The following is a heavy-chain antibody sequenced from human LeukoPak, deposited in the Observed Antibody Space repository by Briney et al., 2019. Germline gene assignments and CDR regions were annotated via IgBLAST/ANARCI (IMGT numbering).Heavy chain of an antibody. V-gene: IGHV1-69*05. J-gene: IGHJ6*02. Sequence: ASVKVSCKASGGTFSSYAISWVRQAPGRGLEWMGGIIPIFGTANYAQKFQGRVTITTDESTSTAYMELSSLRSEDTAVYYCARRYYYGMDVWGQGTTVTVSS. CDR2: IIPIFGTA. CDR3: ARRYYYGMDV. CDR1: GGTFSSYA.